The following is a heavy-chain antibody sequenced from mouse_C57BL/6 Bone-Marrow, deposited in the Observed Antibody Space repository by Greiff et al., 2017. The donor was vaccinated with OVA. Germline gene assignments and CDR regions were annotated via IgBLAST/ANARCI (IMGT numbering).Heavy chain of an antibody. J-gene: IGHJ4*01. V-gene: IGHV5-4*01. CDR1: GFTFSSYA. CDR2: ISDGGSYT. Sequence: EVKLVESGGGLVKPGGSLKLSCAASGFTFSSYAMSWVRQTPEKRLEWVATISDGGSYTYYPDNVKGRFTISRDNAKNNLYLQMSHLKSEDTAMYYCARDPPPYDYDGGSAMDYWGQGTSVTVSS. CDR3: ARDPPPYDYDGGSAMDY. D-gene: IGHD2-4*01.